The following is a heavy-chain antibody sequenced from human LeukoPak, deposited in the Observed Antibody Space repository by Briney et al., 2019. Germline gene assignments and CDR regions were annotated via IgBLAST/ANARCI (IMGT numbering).Heavy chain of an antibody. V-gene: IGHV3-21*01. CDR1: GFTFSSSN. Sequence: GGSLRLSCAASGFTFSSSNMNWVRQAPGKGLEWVSSISSSSSFIFYADSVQGRFTISRDNAENSLYLQMNSLRAEDTAVYYCARDGYSGSYIFDYWGQGTLVTVSS. CDR3: ARDGYSGSYIFDY. J-gene: IGHJ4*02. CDR2: ISSSSSFI. D-gene: IGHD1-26*01.